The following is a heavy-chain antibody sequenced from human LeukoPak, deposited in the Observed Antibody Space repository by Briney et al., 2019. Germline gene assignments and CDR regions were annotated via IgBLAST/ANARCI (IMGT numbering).Heavy chain of an antibody. D-gene: IGHD3-10*01. V-gene: IGHV1-69*13. CDR1: RGTFSSYA. Sequence: SVKVSCKASRGTFSSYAISWVRQAPGQGLEWMGGIITIFGTAKYAQKFQGRVTITADESTSTAYMELSSLRSEGTAVYYCARGVLLWFGYFDYWGQGTLVTVSS. J-gene: IGHJ4*02. CDR3: ARGVLLWFGYFDY. CDR2: IITIFGTA.